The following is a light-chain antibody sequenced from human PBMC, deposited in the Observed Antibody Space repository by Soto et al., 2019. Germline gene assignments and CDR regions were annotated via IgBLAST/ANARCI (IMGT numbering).Light chain of an antibody. Sequence: EIVLTQSPGTLSLSPGERATLSCRASQSIGSTYLAWYRQKPGQAPRLLIYAASSRATGIPDRFSGSGSGTDFTLTISRLEPEDFAVYYCQQYYASSWTFGQGTKV. J-gene: IGKJ1*01. CDR2: AAS. CDR3: QQYYASSWT. CDR1: QSIGSTY. V-gene: IGKV3-20*01.